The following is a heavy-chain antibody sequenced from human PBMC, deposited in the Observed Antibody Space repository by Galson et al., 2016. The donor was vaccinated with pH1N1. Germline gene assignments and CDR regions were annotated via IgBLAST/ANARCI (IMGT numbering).Heavy chain of an antibody. CDR3: AKAHTTRSGTYPYFFDY. V-gene: IGHV3-23*01. J-gene: IGHJ4*02. D-gene: IGHD1-26*01. CDR2: ISGGGGST. Sequence: SLRLSCAASGFTFSSYAVSWARQAPGKGLEWVSGISGGGGSTYYADSVKGRFTISRDNSRNTLYLQMNSLRADDTAVYYCAKAHTTRSGTYPYFFDYWGQGYLVTVSS. CDR1: GFTFSSYA.